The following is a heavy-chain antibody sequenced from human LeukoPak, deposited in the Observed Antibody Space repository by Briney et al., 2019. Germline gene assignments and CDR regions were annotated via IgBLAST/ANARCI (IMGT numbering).Heavy chain of an antibody. CDR1: GYTFTSYY. Sequence: GASVKVSFKASGYTFTSYYMHWVRQAPGQGLEWMGIINPSGGSTSYAQKLQGRVPMTRDMSTSTVYMELSSLRSEDTAVYYCARESIRDSSGSIFDYWGQGTLVTVSS. CDR2: INPSGGST. V-gene: IGHV1-46*01. J-gene: IGHJ4*02. D-gene: IGHD3-22*01. CDR3: ARESIRDSSGSIFDY.